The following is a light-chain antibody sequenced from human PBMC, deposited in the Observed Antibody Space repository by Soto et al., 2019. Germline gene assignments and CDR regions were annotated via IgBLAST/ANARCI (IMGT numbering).Light chain of an antibody. CDR1: QSVSSN. V-gene: IGKV3-15*01. J-gene: IGKJ1*01. CDR2: AAS. Sequence: VMTQSPATLSVSPGERATLSCRASQSVSSNVAWYQLKPGQAPRLVIYAASTRATDIPATFSGSGSGTDFTLTISSLQSEDFAVYYCQQYNTGPPWTFGQGTRVEIK. CDR3: QQYNTGPPWT.